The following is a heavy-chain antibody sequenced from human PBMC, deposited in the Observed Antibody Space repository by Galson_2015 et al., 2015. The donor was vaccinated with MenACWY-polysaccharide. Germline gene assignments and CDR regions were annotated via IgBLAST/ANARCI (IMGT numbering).Heavy chain of an antibody. CDR3: ARLAVDNYFDY. CDR1: GFTFSSSW. D-gene: IGHD6-19*01. CDR2: IYSGGST. J-gene: IGHJ4*02. V-gene: IGHV3-66*01. Sequence: SLRLSCAASGFTFSSSWMHWVRQAPGKGPVWVSVIYSGGSTYYADSVKGRFTISRDNSKNTLYLQMNSLRAEDTALYYCARLAVDNYFDYWGQGTLVAVSS.